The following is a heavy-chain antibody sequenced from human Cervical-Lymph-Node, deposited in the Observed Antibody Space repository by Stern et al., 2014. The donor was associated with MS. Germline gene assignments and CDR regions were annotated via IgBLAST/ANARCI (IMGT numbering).Heavy chain of an antibody. V-gene: IGHV4-30-2*01. CDR2: IYHSGST. D-gene: IGHD2-21*01. J-gene: IGHJ3*01. CDR3: ARGGVIYTQDRNGFDV. Sequence: QLVESGSGQAKPSQTLSLTCAVSGGSISSGGSSWNWIRQPPGKGLEWIGFIYHSGSTYYNPSLKGRVFISVDTSKNPLALNLRSGTAADTAVYYCARGGVIYTQDRNGFDVWGQGTMVTVSS. CDR1: GGSISSGGSS.